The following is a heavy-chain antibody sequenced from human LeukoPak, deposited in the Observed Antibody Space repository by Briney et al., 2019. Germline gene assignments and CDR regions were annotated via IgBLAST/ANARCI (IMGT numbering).Heavy chain of an antibody. V-gene: IGHV4-59*08. Sequence: KPSETLSLTCTVSGGSISSFYWSWIRQPPGKALEWIGYISYSGSTKYNPSLKSRVTTSVDTSKSQFSLRLSSVTAADTAVYYCASYTSGWYRYWGQGTLVTVSS. J-gene: IGHJ4*02. D-gene: IGHD6-19*01. CDR2: ISYSGST. CDR1: GGSISSFY. CDR3: ASYTSGWYRY.